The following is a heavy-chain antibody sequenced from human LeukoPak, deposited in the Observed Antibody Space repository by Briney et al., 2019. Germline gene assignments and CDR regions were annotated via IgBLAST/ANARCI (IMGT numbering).Heavy chain of an antibody. J-gene: IGHJ4*02. D-gene: IGHD3-10*01. Sequence: ASVKVSCKASGYTFTSYGISWVRQAPGQGLEWMGWINPNSGGTNYAQKFQGRVTMTRDTSISTAYMELSRLRSDDTAVYYCARVRNYYGSGSYYTFDYWGQGTLVTVSS. V-gene: IGHV1-2*02. CDR1: GYTFTSYG. CDR2: INPNSGGT. CDR3: ARVRNYYGSGSYYTFDY.